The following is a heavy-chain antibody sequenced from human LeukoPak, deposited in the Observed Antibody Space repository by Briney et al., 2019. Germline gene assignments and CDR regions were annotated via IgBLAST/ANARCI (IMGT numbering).Heavy chain of an antibody. CDR3: ARFRTSQSGRSYFDY. J-gene: IGHJ4*02. CDR2: ISSSSYI. V-gene: IGHV3-21*01. Sequence: GGSLRLSCAASGFTFSSYSMNWVRQAPGKGLEWVSSISSSSYIYYADSVKGRFTISRDNAKNSLYLQMNSLRAEDTAVYYCARFRTSQSGRSYFDYWGQGTLVTVSS. CDR1: GFTFSSYS. D-gene: IGHD3-10*01.